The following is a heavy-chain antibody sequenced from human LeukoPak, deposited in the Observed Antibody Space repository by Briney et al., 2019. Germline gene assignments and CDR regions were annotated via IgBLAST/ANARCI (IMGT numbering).Heavy chain of an antibody. J-gene: IGHJ4*02. Sequence: GGSLRLSCAASGFTFSTYSMNWVRQAPGKGLEWVSSISSSSSYIHYADSVKGRFTISRDNARNSLYLQMNSPRAEDTAVYYCARAPVPSLPIYFDFWGQGTLVTVSS. V-gene: IGHV3-21*01. CDR1: GFTFSTYS. D-gene: IGHD3-3*01. CDR3: ARAPVPSLPIYFDF. CDR2: ISSSSSYI.